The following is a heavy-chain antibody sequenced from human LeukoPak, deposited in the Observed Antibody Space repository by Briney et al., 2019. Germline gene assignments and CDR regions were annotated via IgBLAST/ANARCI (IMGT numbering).Heavy chain of an antibody. V-gene: IGHV3-53*01. CDR3: AKSRMPYSTLSDLNY. Sequence: GGSLRLSCAASGFSVINNYVTWVRQAPGKGLEWVSVIYTGDRADYSDSVKGRFTISRDNSKNTLYLQTNSLRAEDTAVYYCAKSRMPYSTLSDLNYWGQGTLVTVSS. J-gene: IGHJ4*02. CDR1: GFSVINNY. CDR2: IYTGDRA. D-gene: IGHD2/OR15-2a*01.